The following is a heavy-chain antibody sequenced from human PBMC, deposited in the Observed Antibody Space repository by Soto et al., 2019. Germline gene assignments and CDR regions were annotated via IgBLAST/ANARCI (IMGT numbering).Heavy chain of an antibody. D-gene: IGHD4-17*01. V-gene: IGHV4-30-4*01. J-gene: IGHJ4*02. Sequence: TSETLSLTCTVSGGSISSGDYYWSWIRQPPGKGLEWIGYIYYSGSTYYNPSLKSRVTISVDTSKNQFSLKLSSVTAADTAVYYCARVYGEGAFDYWGQGTLVTVSS. CDR3: ARVYGEGAFDY. CDR1: GGSISSGDYY. CDR2: IYYSGST.